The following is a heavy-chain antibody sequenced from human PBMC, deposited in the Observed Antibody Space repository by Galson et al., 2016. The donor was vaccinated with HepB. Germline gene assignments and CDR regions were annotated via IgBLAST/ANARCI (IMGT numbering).Heavy chain of an antibody. CDR1: GGSFSGYY. CDR2: INHSGST. CDR3: ARGDNPDYGDSASAYYYMDV. Sequence: ETLSLTCAVYGGSFSGYYWSWIRQPPGKGLEWIGEINHSGSTNYNPSLKSRVTISVDTSKNQFSLKLSSVTAADTAVYYCARGDNPDYGDSASAYYYMDVWGKGTTVTVSS. V-gene: IGHV4-34*01. D-gene: IGHD4-17*01. J-gene: IGHJ6*03.